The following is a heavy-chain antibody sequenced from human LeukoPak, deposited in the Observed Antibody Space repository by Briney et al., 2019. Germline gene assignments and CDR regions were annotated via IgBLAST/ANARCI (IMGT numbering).Heavy chain of an antibody. V-gene: IGHV3-7*04. J-gene: IGHJ4*02. CDR1: GFTFSSYW. D-gene: IGHD6-19*01. CDR2: IKHDGTEK. Sequence: PGGSLRLSCAASGFTFSSYWMSWVRQAPGKGLEWVANIKHDGTEKYYVDSVKGRFTISRDNAKNSLYLQMNSLRAEDTAVYYCARPPAVAGTTGYFDYWGQGTLVTVSS. CDR3: ARPPAVAGTTGYFDY.